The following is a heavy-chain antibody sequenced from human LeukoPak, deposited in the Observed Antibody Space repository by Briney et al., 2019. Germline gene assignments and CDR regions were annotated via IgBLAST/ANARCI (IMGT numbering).Heavy chain of an antibody. CDR1: GFTFRSYW. CDR3: VRGDYGAGWLNFDY. D-gene: IGHD4/OR15-4a*01. Sequence: QPGGSLRLSCAASGFTFRSYWMPWVRQAPGEGLVWVSRINSDVSMTTYADSVKGRFTISRDNAENTLYLQMNSLRAEDTAVYHCVRGDYGAGWLNFDYWGQGILVTVSS. CDR2: INSDVSMT. V-gene: IGHV3-74*01. J-gene: IGHJ4*02.